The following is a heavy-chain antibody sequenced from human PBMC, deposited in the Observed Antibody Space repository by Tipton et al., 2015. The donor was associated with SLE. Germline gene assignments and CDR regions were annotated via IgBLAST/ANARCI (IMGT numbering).Heavy chain of an antibody. CDR2: INHSGST. J-gene: IGHJ4*01. Sequence: TLSLTCTVSGGSISSGSYYWRWIRQPPGKGLEWIGEINHSGSTNYNPSLKSRVTISVDTSKNQFSLKLSSVTAADTAVYYCARGKVRRGYFDYWFQGTLVTVSS. D-gene: IGHD3-10*01. CDR1: GGSISSGSYY. V-gene: IGHV4-39*07. CDR3: ARGKVRRGYFDY.